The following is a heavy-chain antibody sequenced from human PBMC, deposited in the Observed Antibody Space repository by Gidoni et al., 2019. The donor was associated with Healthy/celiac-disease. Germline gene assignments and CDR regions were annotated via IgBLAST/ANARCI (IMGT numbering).Heavy chain of an antibody. CDR3: ARREESDYGGNSGWDY. V-gene: IGHV5-51*02. Sequence: EVQLVQSGAEVKKPGVSLKISCSGHGYSFTSYWTGWVGQMPGKGMEWMGIIYPGDSDTRYSPSFQGQVTISAGKSISTAYLQWSSLKASDTAMYYCARREESDYGGNSGWDYWGQGTLVTVSS. CDR2: IYPGDSDT. D-gene: IGHD4-17*01. J-gene: IGHJ4*02. CDR1: GYSFTSYW.